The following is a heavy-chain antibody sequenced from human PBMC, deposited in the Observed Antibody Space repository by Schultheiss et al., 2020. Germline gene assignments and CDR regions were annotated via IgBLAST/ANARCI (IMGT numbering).Heavy chain of an antibody. V-gene: IGHV1-24*01. CDR1: GYTLTELS. Sequence: ASVKVSCKVSGYTLTELSIHWVRQAPGKGLEWMGSFQTIYAQRFQGRVTITADKSTSTAYMELSSLRSEDTAVYYCAKDQRSGTAMVTWGQGTLVTVSS. J-gene: IGHJ4*02. CDR3: AKDQRSGTAMVT. D-gene: IGHD5-18*01. CDR2: FQT.